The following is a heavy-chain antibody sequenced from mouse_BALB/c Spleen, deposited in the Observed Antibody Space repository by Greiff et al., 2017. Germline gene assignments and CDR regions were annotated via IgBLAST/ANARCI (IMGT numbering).Heavy chain of an antibody. CDR3: TREGMPYFDY. Sequence: LQQPGSELVRPGASVKLSCKASGYTFTSYWMHWVKQRHGQGLEWIGNIYPGSGSTNYDEKFKSKGTLTVDTSSSTAYMHLSSLTSEDSAVYYCTREGMPYFDYWGQGTTLTVSS. V-gene: IGHV1S22*01. CDR1: GYTFTSYW. CDR2: IYPGSGST. J-gene: IGHJ2*01.